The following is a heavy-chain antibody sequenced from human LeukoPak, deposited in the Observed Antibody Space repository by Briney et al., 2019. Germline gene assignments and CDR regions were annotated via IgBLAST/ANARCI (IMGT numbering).Heavy chain of an antibody. CDR2: IYYSGSP. D-gene: IGHD5-12*01. J-gene: IGHJ4*02. CDR1: DDSISSYY. Sequence: PSETLSLTCTVSDDSISSYYWSWIRQPPGKGLEWIGYIYYSGSPNHNPSLRSRVTISLDTSKNHFSLKLSSVTAADTAVYYCARQNSGYDLGPFAYWGQGTLVTVSS. V-gene: IGHV4-59*08. CDR3: ARQNSGYDLGPFAY.